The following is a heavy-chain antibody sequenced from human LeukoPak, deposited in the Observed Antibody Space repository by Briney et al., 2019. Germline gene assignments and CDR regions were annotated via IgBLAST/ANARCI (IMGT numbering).Heavy chain of an antibody. J-gene: IGHJ6*04. CDR1: GYTFTSYG. CDR2: ISAYNGNT. CDR3: ARESGSGSYYGMDV. V-gene: IGHV1-18*04. Sequence: ASVKVPCKASGYTFTSYGISWVRQAPGQGLEWMGWISAYNGNTNYAQKLQGRVTMTTDTSTSTAYMELRSLRSDDTAVYYCARESGSGSYYGMDVWGKGTTVTVSS. D-gene: IGHD3-10*01.